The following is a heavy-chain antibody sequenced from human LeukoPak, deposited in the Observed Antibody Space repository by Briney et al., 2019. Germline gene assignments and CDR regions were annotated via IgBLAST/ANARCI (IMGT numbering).Heavy chain of an antibody. D-gene: IGHD3-3*01. CDR2: ISYDGSNK. CDR3: ARDYRAYYDFWSGYYTRY. CDR1: GFTFSSYW. V-gene: IGHV3-30-3*01. Sequence: GGSLRLSCAASGFTFSSYWMSWVRQAPGKGLEWVAVISYDGSNKYYADSVKGRFTISRDNSKNTLYLQMNSLRAEDTAVYYCARDYRAYYDFWSGYYTRYWGQGTLVTVSS. J-gene: IGHJ4*02.